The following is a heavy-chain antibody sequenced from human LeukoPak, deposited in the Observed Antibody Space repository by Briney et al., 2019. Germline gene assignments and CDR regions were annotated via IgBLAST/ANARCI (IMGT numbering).Heavy chain of an antibody. CDR3: ARPQTYYFGSGSYYDY. Sequence: GGSLRLSCAASGFTFSSYAMSWVRQAPGKGLEWVSAISSSGGITYYADSVKGRFTISRDNSKNTLYLQMNSLRAEDTAVYYCARPQTYYFGSGSYYDYWGQGTLVTVSS. D-gene: IGHD3-10*01. CDR2: ISSSGGIT. CDR1: GFTFSSYA. V-gene: IGHV3-23*01. J-gene: IGHJ4*02.